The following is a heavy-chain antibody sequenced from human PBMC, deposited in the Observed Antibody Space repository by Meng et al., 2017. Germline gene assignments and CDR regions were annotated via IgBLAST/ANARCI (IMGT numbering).Heavy chain of an antibody. CDR2: IHPKSGDT. J-gene: IGHJ4*02. V-gene: IGHV1-2*06. CDR1: GYTYTHHG. CDR3: TREGDYDDYLDW. Sequence: QVQLVQLGGEVRNPGASVKVSFKASGYTYTHHGIGWVRQAPGQGPEWMGRIHPKSGDTDYAQKFRGKVTMTRDTSIRTAYMELIRLISDDTAVYYCTREGDYDDYLDWWCQGTLVTVSS. D-gene: IGHD4-17*01.